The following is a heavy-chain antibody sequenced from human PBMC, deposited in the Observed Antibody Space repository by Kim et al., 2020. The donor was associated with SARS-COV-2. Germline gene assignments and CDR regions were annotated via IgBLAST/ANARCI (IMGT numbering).Heavy chain of an antibody. CDR2: IYYSGST. D-gene: IGHD3-10*01. J-gene: IGHJ4*02. Sequence: SETLSLTCTVSGGSISSGGYYWSWIRQHPGKGLEWIGYIYYSGSTYYNPSLKSRVTISVDTSKNQFSLKLSSVTAADTAVYYCARASVRFGEQFDYWGQGTLVTVSS. CDR1: GGSISSGGYY. V-gene: IGHV4-31*03. CDR3: ARASVRFGEQFDY.